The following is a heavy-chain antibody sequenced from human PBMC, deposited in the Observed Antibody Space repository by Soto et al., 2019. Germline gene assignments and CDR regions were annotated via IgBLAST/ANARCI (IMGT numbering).Heavy chain of an antibody. J-gene: IGHJ6*03. CDR1: GLSFSDYW. V-gene: IGHV3-7*01. Sequence: EVQLVESGEGLFKPGGSWSLSCAAAGLSFSDYWMTWVRKPPGKGRRWGANIKQDGSEKYYAASVKGRFTISRDNAKSSLYLQMNSLRAEDTAVYYCARSRAGRTAASYYDYMDVWGKGTTVTVSS. CDR2: IKQDGSEK. D-gene: IGHD2-2*01. CDR3: ARSRAGRTAASYYDYMDV.